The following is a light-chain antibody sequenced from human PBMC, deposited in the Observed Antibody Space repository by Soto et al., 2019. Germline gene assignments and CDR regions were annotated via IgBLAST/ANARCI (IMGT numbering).Light chain of an antibody. V-gene: IGLV1-47*01. J-gene: IGLJ1*01. CDR2: RNN. CDR1: SANIGSNY. Sequence: QAVVTQPPSASGTPGQRVSISCSGSSANIGSNYVYWYQQLPGTAPKLLIYRNNQRPSGVPDRFSGSKSGTSASLAISGLRSEHQADYYCAAWDDSLSGLNYVFGTGTKLTVL. CDR3: AAWDDSLSGLNYV.